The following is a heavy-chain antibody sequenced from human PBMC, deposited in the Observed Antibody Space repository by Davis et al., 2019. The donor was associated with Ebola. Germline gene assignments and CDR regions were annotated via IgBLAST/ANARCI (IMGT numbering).Heavy chain of an antibody. CDR3: ARRVWYYGMDV. CDR1: GFPFSSSN. Sequence: GESLKISCTASGFPFSSSNMNWVRQVPGKGLEWVSSISGSSYYIYYADSVKGRFTISRDNAKNSLYLQMNSLRAENTAVYYCARRVWYYGMDVWGKGTTVTVSS. V-gene: IGHV3-21*04. J-gene: IGHJ6*04. D-gene: IGHD3-10*01. CDR2: ISGSSYYI.